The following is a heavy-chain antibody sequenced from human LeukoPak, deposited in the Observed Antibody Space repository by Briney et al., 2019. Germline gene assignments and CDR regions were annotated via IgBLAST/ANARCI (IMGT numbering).Heavy chain of an antibody. Sequence: LSLTCTVSGGSISSGGYYWSWIRQHPGKGLEWISYITISGSTIYYADSVKGRFTISRDNAKNSLYLQMNSMRDEDTAVYYCARNLLTGIRSAPDWFDPWGQGTLVTVSS. D-gene: IGHD1-14*01. J-gene: IGHJ5*02. CDR2: ITISGSTI. CDR1: GGSISSGGYY. V-gene: IGHV3-11*04. CDR3: ARNLLTGIRSAPDWFDP.